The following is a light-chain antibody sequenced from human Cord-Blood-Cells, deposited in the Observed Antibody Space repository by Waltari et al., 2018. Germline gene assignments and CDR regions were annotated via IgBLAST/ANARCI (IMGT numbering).Light chain of an antibody. CDR1: SSDGWRYNL. CDR2: EGS. V-gene: IGLV2-23*01. J-gene: IGLJ2*01. Sequence: QSALTQPASVSGSPGQSITISCTGTSSDGWRYNLVSWYQQHPGKAPKLMIYEGSKRPSGVSNRFSGSKSGNTASLTISGLQAEDEADYYCCSYAGSSTYVVFGGGTKLTVL. CDR3: CSYAGSSTYVV.